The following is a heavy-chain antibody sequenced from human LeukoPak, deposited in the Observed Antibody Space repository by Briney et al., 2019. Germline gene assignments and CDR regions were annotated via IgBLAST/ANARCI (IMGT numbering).Heavy chain of an antibody. Sequence: SETLSLTCTVSGGSISSSSYYWGWIRQPPGKGLEWIGSIYTSGNTNYNPSLKSRVTISVDTSKNQFSLKVNSVTAADTAVYYCAREGGYSYGDAPLHFDYWGQGTLVTVPS. J-gene: IGHJ4*02. CDR1: GGSISSSSYY. D-gene: IGHD5-18*01. CDR3: AREGGYSYGDAPLHFDY. V-gene: IGHV4-39*07. CDR2: IYTSGNT.